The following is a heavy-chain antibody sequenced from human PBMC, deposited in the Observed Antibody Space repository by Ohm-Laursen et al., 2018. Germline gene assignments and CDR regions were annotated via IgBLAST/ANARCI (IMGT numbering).Heavy chain of an antibody. J-gene: IGHJ4*02. Sequence: SLRLSCAASGFTFTYYALTWVRQAPGKGLEWVSGITGSDNSTFYADSVKGRFTISRDISKNTLYLQMNSLRAEDTAVYYCAKSGTAYYYYFDYWGQGTLVTVSS. CDR2: ITGSDNST. D-gene: IGHD3-22*01. CDR1: GFTFTYYA. V-gene: IGHV3-23*01. CDR3: AKSGTAYYYYFDY.